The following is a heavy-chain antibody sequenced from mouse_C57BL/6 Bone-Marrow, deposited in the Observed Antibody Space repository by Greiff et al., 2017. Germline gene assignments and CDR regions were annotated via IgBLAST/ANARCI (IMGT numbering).Heavy chain of an antibody. J-gene: IGHJ1*03. CDR2: ISGGGGNT. V-gene: IGHV5-9*01. CDR3: SRQVTTVLATKYFDV. D-gene: IGHD1-1*01. CDR1: GFTFSSYT. Sequence: DVQLVESGGGLVKPGGSLKLSCAASGFTFSSYTMSWVRQTPEKRLQWVAAISGGGGNTYYPDSVKGRFTISRDNDKNILYLQISSLRSEDTALYYCSRQVTTVLATKYFDVWGTGTTVTVSS.